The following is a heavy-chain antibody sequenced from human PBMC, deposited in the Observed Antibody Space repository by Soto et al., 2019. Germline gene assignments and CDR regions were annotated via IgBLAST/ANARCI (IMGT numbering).Heavy chain of an antibody. V-gene: IGHV3-30*18. J-gene: IGHJ4*02. Sequence: GGSLRLSCAASGFTFSSYGMHWVRQAPGKGLEWVAVISYDGSNKYYADSVKGRFTISRDNSKNTLYLQMNSLRAEDTAVYYCAKDLSKDLRAWEGRVSGYWGQGTLVTVSS. CDR1: GFTFSSYG. CDR2: ISYDGSNK. CDR3: AKDLSKDLRAWEGRVSGY. D-gene: IGHD1-26*01.